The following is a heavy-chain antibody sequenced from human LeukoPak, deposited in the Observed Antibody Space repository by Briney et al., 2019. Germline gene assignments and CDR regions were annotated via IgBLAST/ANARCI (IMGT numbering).Heavy chain of an antibody. CDR1: GVSISSSNSY. V-gene: IGHV4-39*01. D-gene: IGHD3/OR15-3a*01. CDR3: ARQTGSGLFILP. J-gene: IGHJ4*02. CDR2: IYYSGNT. Sequence: SETLSLTCTVSGVSISSSNSYWGWIRQPPGKGLEWIGSIYYSGNTYYNASLKSQFSISIDTSKNQFSLKLTSVTAADTAVYYCARQTGSGLFILPGGQGTLVTVSS.